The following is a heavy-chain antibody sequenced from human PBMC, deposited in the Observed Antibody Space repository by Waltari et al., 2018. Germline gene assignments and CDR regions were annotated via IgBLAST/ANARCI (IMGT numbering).Heavy chain of an antibody. J-gene: IGHJ4*02. CDR2: INHSGST. D-gene: IGHD3-10*01. CDR1: GGSFSGYS. Sequence: QVQLQQWGAGLLKPSETLSLTCAVYGGSFSGYSWSWIRQPPGKGLEWTGEINHSGSTNYNPPLKSRVTISVDTSKTQFSLKLSSVTAADTAVYYCARGWAFGGSGKIDYWGQGTLVTVSS. CDR3: ARGWAFGGSGKIDY. V-gene: IGHV4-34*01.